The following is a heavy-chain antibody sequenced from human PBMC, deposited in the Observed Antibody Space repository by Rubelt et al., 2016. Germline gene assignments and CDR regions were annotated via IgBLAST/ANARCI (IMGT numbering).Heavy chain of an antibody. CDR3: ARDHPYYDFWSGYLDY. J-gene: IGHJ4*02. D-gene: IGHD3-3*01. V-gene: IGHV4-34*01. CDR2: INHSGGT. CDR1: GGSFSGYY. Sequence: QVQLQQWGAGLLKPSETLSLTCAVYGGSFSGYYWSWIRQPPGKGLEWIGEINHSGGTNYNPSPKSRVTISVTPSNNPFSRELSSVTAAETAVYYCARDHPYYDFWSGYLDYWGQGTLVTVSS.